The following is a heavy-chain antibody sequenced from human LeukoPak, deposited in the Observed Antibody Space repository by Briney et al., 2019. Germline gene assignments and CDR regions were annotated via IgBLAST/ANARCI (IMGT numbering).Heavy chain of an antibody. D-gene: IGHD2-2*01. CDR3: ARDLSRVVVVVPAAYFDY. Sequence: PGGSLRLSCAASGFTFSSYWMSWVRQAPGKGLEWVANIKQDGSEKYYVDSVKGRFTISRDNAKNSLYLQMNSLRAEDTAVYYCARDLSRVVVVVPAAYFDYWGQGTLLTVSS. CDR1: GFTFSSYW. V-gene: IGHV3-7*03. CDR2: IKQDGSEK. J-gene: IGHJ4*02.